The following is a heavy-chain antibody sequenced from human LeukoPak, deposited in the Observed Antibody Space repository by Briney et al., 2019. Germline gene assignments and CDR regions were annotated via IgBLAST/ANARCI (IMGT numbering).Heavy chain of an antibody. CDR1: GYTFTGYY. J-gene: IGHJ4*02. D-gene: IGHD2-2*01. CDR2: MNPNSGNT. CDR3: ARGVCDLSDIVVVPAATPGDY. V-gene: IGHV1-8*02. Sequence: ASVKVSCKASGYTFTGYYMHWVRQATGQGLEWMGWMNPNSGNTGYAQKFQGRVTMTRNTSITTAYMELSSLRSEDTAVYYCARGVCDLSDIVVVPAATPGDYWGQGTLVTVSS.